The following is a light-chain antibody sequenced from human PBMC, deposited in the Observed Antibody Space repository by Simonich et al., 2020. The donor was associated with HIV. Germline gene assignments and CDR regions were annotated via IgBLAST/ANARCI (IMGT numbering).Light chain of an antibody. CDR3: MQAIHLPPYT. CDR1: QSLLHSNGYNY. V-gene: IGKV2-29*02. J-gene: IGKJ2*01. Sequence: DIVMTQSPLSLPVTPGEPASISCRSRQSLLHSNGYNYLDWYLQKPGQSPQLLIYEVSSRFSGVPDRFSGSGSGTDFTLKISRVEAEDVGVYYCMQAIHLPPYTFGQGTKLEIK. CDR2: EVS.